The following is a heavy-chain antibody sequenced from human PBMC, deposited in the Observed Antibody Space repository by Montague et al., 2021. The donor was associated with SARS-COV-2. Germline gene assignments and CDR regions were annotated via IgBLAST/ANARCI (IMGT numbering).Heavy chain of an antibody. V-gene: IGHV4-39*07. CDR3: ARDSRGGSLYPFFDS. Sequence: SETLSLTSAASGGSISSTTNFWAWLREPPGKEPEWIGSIFFRGTTYSXPSLKSRVTTSVDTSNNQFSLRLTSMTAADTAVYFCARDSRGGSLYPFFDSWRQGTLVTVSS. J-gene: IGHJ4*02. D-gene: IGHD2-8*01. CDR2: IFFRGTT. CDR1: GGSISSTTNF.